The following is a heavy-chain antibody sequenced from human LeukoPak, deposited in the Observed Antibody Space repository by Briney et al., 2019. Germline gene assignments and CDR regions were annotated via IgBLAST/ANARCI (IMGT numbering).Heavy chain of an antibody. Sequence: GESLKISCQGSGYSFSTYWITWVRQMPGKGLEWMGIIYPGDSDTRYSPSFQGQVTMSADKSISTAYLQWSSLKASDTAMYYCARLGYDGFDIWGQGTMVTVSS. CDR3: ARLGYDGFDI. CDR2: IYPGDSDT. V-gene: IGHV5-51*01. J-gene: IGHJ3*02. CDR1: GYSFSTYW. D-gene: IGHD3-10*01.